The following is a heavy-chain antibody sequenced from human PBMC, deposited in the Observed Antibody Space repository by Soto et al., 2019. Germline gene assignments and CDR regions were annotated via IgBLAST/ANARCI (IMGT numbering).Heavy chain of an antibody. CDR2: IYYSGST. V-gene: IGHV4-30-4*01. CDR3: ARDSDNWFDP. J-gene: IGHJ5*02. Sequence: SETLSLTCTVSGGSISSGDYYWSWIRQPPGKGLEWIGYIYYSGSTYYNPSLKSRVAISVDTSKNQFSLKLSSVTAADTAVYYCARDSDNWFDPWGQGTLVTVSS. CDR1: GGSISSGDYY.